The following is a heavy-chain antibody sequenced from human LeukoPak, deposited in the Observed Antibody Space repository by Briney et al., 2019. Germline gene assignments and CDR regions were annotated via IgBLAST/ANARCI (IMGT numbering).Heavy chain of an antibody. CDR2: IRYDGSNK. CDR3: AKDREVEATLVFADY. CDR1: GFTFSSYG. J-gene: IGHJ4*02. Sequence: PGGSLRLSCAASGFTFSSYGMHWVRQAPGKGLEWVAFIRYDGSNKYYADSVKGRFTISRDNSKNTLYLQMNSLRAEDTAVYYCAKDREVEATLVFADYWGQGTLVTVSS. V-gene: IGHV3-30*02. D-gene: IGHD1-26*01.